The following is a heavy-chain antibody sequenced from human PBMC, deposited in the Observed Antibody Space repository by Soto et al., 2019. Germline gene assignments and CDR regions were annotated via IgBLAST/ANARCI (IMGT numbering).Heavy chain of an antibody. D-gene: IGHD5-18*01. Sequence: EVQLVESGGGLVQPGGSLRLSCAASGFTFSSYTMNWVRQAPGKGLEWVSYISTSSSTIYYADSVKGRVTISRDNAKNSLYLQMNSLRDEDTAVYYCARVGYSYGPFAYWGQGTLVTVSS. CDR2: ISTSSSTI. CDR1: GFTFSSYT. J-gene: IGHJ4*02. CDR3: ARVGYSYGPFAY. V-gene: IGHV3-48*02.